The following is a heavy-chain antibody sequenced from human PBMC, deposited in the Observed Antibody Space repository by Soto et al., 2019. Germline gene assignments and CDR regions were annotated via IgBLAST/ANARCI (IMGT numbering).Heavy chain of an antibody. Sequence: SGPTLVNPTQTLTLTCTFSGFSLSTSGMCVSWIRQPPGKALEWLARIDWDDDKYYSTSLKTRLTISKDTSKNQVVLTMTNMDPVDTATYYCARIVSTGEFNYYYYYMDVWGKGTTVTVSS. D-gene: IGHD3-16*01. CDR1: GFSLSTSGMC. V-gene: IGHV2-70*11. CDR3: ARIVSTGEFNYYYYYMDV. J-gene: IGHJ6*03. CDR2: IDWDDDK.